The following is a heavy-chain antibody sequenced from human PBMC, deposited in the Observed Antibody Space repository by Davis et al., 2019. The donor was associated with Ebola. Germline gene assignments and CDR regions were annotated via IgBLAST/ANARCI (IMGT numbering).Heavy chain of an antibody. Sequence: GESLKISCKGSGYSFTSSWTGWVRQTPGKGLAWMGIIYPGDSDTTYSSSFQGQVTISADRSFSSAYLQWSSLKASDTAMYYCALLPYRSTWNDGFDIWGQGTMVTVSS. V-gene: IGHV5-51*01. J-gene: IGHJ3*02. D-gene: IGHD6-19*01. CDR3: ALLPYRSTWNDGFDI. CDR2: IYPGDSDT. CDR1: GYSFTSSW.